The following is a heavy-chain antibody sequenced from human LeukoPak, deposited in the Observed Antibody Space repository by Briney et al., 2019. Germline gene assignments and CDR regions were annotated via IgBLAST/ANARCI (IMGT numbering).Heavy chain of an antibody. D-gene: IGHD3-16*02. CDR2: IGTAGDI. CDR3: ARDLLGYNYHYMDV. J-gene: IGHJ6*03. V-gene: IGHV3-13*01. Sequence: PGGSLRLSCAASGFTFSNYDMHWVRQATGKGLEWVSGIGTAGDIYYPGSVKGRFTISRENAKNSLYLQMSSLRAEDTAVYYCARDLLGYNYHYMDVWGKGTTVTVSS. CDR1: GFTFSNYD.